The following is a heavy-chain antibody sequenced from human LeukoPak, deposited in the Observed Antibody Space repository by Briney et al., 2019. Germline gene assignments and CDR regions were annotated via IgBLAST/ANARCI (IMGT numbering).Heavy chain of an antibody. J-gene: IGHJ5*02. CDR2: IGDDGSSE. D-gene: IGHD5-12*01. CDR1: RFTLSNYY. Sequence: GGSLRLSCAASRFTLSNYYMSWIRQAPGKGLEWMANIGDDGSSEYYADSVKGRFTISRDNARNSLFLQMNSLRVEDTAVYYCGRAGTYSGYKVFDNLGQGTLVTVS. CDR3: GRAGTYSGYKVFDN. V-gene: IGHV3-11*01.